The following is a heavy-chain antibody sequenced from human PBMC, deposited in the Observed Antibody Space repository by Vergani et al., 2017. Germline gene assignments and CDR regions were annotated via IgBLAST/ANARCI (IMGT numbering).Heavy chain of an antibody. CDR3: AREASLLGAGRWDY. CDR2: TYYRSKWYN. J-gene: IGHJ4*02. V-gene: IGHV6-1*01. CDR1: GDGVSSKSAA. Sequence: QVQLQQSGPGLVKPSQTLSLTCAISGDGVSSKSAAWNWIRQSPSRGLEWLGRTYYRSKWYNDYAVSVKSRITINPYTSKNQFSLRLNSVTPEDTAVYYCAREASLLGAGRWDYWGQGTLVTVSS. D-gene: IGHD2-15*01.